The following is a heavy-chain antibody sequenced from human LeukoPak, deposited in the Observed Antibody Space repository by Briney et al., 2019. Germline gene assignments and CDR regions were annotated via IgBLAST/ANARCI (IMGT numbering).Heavy chain of an antibody. D-gene: IGHD6-25*01. CDR3: AKDHSSGWPENWFDP. V-gene: IGHV3-23*01. CDR1: RFTFSNYA. Sequence: GGSLRLSCAASRFTFSNYAMNWVRQDPGKGLEWVSGISGSGDTTYYADSVKGRFSISRDNSKNTLYLQMNSLRAEDTAVYYCAKDHSSGWPENWFDPWGQGTLVTVSS. J-gene: IGHJ5*02. CDR2: ISGSGDTT.